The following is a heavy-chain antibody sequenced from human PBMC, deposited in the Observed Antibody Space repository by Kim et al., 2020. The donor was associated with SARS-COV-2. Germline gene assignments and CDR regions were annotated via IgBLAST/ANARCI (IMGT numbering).Heavy chain of an antibody. D-gene: IGHD1-26*01. J-gene: IGHJ4*02. CDR2: INPDTGGT. CDR1: GNTFTGYY. CDR3: AATGDY. V-gene: IGHV1-2*06. Sequence: ASEKVSCKASGNTFTGYYLYWVRQAPGQGLEWMGRINPDTGGTKYAQKFQGRVTMTRDTSINTAYMELSRLRSEDTALYYCAATGDYWGQGTLVTVSS.